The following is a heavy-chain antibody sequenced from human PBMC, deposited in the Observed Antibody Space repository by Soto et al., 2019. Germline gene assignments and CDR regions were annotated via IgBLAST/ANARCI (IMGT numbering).Heavy chain of an antibody. D-gene: IGHD2-8*01. V-gene: IGHV1-46*01. CDR2: INPSGGST. CDR1: GYTFTSYY. J-gene: IGHJ6*02. Sequence: ASVKVSCKASGYTFTSYYMHWVRQAPGQGLEWMGIINPSGGSTSYAQKFQGRVTMTRDTSTSTVYMELSSLRSKDTAVYYCARQARYCTNGVCSAYGMDVWGQGTTVTVSS. CDR3: ARQARYCTNGVCSAYGMDV.